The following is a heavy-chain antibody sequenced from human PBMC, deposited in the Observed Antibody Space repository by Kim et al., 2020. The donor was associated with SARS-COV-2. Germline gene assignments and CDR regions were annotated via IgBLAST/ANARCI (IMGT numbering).Heavy chain of an antibody. J-gene: IGHJ4*02. Sequence: ASVKVSCKASGYTFTSYYMHWVRQAPGQGLEWMGIINPSGGSTSYAQKFQGRVTMTRDTSTSTVYMELSSLRSEDTAVYYCARAVITMVRGVITEPDYWGQGTLVTVSS. D-gene: IGHD3-10*01. V-gene: IGHV1-46*01. CDR3: ARAVITMVRGVITEPDY. CDR2: INPSGGST. CDR1: GYTFTSYY.